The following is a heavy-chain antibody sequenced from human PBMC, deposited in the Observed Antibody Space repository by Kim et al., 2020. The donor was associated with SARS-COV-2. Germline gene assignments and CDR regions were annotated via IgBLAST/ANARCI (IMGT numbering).Heavy chain of an antibody. D-gene: IGHD6-13*01. CDR2: INHSGST. Sequence: SETLSLTCAVYGGSFSGYYWSWIRQPPGKGLEWIGEINHSGSTNYNPSLKSRVTISVDTSKNQFSLKLSSVTAADTAVYYCARGPGYSSGWYGARSWFDP. CDR1: GGSFSGYY. J-gene: IGHJ5*02. V-gene: IGHV4-34*01. CDR3: ARGPGYSSGWYGARSWFDP.